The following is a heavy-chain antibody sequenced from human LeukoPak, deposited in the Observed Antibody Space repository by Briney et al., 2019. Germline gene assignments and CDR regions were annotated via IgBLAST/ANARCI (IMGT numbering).Heavy chain of an antibody. V-gene: IGHV3-21*04. Sequence: GGSLRLSCAASGFTFSSYMMNWVRQAPGKGLEWVSSINSGSTYTYYTESVKGRFTVSRDNAKNSLYLQMNSLRAEDTAVYYCARDRNWNYYYYYGMDVWGQGTTVTVSS. CDR3: ARDRNWNYYYYYGMDV. CDR1: GFTFSSYM. CDR2: INSGSTYT. J-gene: IGHJ6*02. D-gene: IGHD1-1*01.